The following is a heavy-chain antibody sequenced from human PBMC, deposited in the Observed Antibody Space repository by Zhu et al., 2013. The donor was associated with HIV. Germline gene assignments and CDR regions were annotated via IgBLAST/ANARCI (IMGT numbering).Heavy chain of an antibody. J-gene: IGHJ6*02. D-gene: IGHD2-15*01. CDR1: GGTFSSYA. CDR2: IIPIFGTA. V-gene: IGHV1-69*01. Sequence: QVQLVQSGAEVKKPGSSVKVSCKASGGTFSSYAISWVRQAPGQGLEWMGGIIPIFGTANYAQKFQGRVTITADESTSTAYMELSSLRSEDTAVYYCARGYCSGGSCYRYYYYGMDVWGQGTTVTVSS. CDR3: ARGYCSGGSCYRYYYYGMDV.